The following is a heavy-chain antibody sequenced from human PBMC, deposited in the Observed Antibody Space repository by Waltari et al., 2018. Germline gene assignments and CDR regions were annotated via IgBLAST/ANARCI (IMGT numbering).Heavy chain of an antibody. CDR2: IYYSGST. CDR3: ARHPAMTIMLWYFDL. V-gene: IGHV4-39*01. Sequence: QLQLQESGPGLVKPSETLSLTCTGSGGSHRSSSYYWGWIRQPPGKGLEWIGSIYYSGSTYYNPSLKSRVTISVDTSKNQFSLKLSSVTAADTAVYYCARHPAMTIMLWYFDLWGRGTLVTVSS. CDR1: GGSHRSSSYY. D-gene: IGHD2-8*01. J-gene: IGHJ2*01.